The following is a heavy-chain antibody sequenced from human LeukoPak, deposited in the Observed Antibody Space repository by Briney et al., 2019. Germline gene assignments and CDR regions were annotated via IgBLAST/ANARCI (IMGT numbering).Heavy chain of an antibody. CDR3: ARALRYYYDSSGYPVVYFDY. CDR1: GGTFSSYA. V-gene: IGHV1-69*13. D-gene: IGHD3-22*01. CDR2: IIPIFGTA. J-gene: IGHJ4*02. Sequence: SVKVSCKASGGTFSSYAISWVRQAPGQGLEWMGGIIPIFGTANYAQKFQGRVTITADESTSTAYMELSSLRSEDTAVYYCARALRYYYDSSGYPVVYFDYWGQGTLVTVPS.